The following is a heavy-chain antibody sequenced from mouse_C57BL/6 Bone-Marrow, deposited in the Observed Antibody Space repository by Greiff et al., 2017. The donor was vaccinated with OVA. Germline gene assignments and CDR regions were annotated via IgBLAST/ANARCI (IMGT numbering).Heavy chain of an antibody. Sequence: QVQLQQPGAELVKPGASVKLSCKASGYTFTSYWMHWVKQRPGQGLEWIGMIHPNSGSTNYNEKFKSKATLTVDKSSSTAYMQLSSLTSEDSAVYYCAREVVGQGFAYWGQGTLVTVSA. V-gene: IGHV1-64*01. CDR3: AREVVGQGFAY. J-gene: IGHJ3*01. D-gene: IGHD3-3*01. CDR2: IHPNSGST. CDR1: GYTFTSYW.